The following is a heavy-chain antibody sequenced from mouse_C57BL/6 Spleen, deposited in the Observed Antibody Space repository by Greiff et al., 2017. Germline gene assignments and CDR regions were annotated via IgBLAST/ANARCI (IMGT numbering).Heavy chain of an antibody. CDR3: ARNAYYYGSTYAMDY. CDR2: IWSGGST. D-gene: IGHD1-1*01. Sequence: VKLQASGPGLVQPSQSLSITCTVSGFSFTSYGVHWVRQSPGKGLEWLGVIWSGGSTDYNAAFISRLSISKDNSKSQVFFKMNSRQADDTARYYCARNAYYYGSTYAMDYWGQGTSVTVSS. CDR1: GFSFTSYG. V-gene: IGHV2-2*01. J-gene: IGHJ4*01.